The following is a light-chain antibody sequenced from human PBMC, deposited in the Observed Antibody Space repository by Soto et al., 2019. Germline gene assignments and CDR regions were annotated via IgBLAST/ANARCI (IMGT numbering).Light chain of an antibody. CDR3: AAWDDSLNGRV. J-gene: IGLJ1*01. V-gene: IGLV1-44*01. CDR1: SSNIGSHT. Sequence: SVLTQPPSASGTPGQRVTISCSGSSSNIGSHTVNWYQQLPGTAPKLLIYSNTHRPSGVPDRFSGSKSGTSASLALSGLQSEDEADYYCAAWDDSLNGRVFGTGTKVTVL. CDR2: SNT.